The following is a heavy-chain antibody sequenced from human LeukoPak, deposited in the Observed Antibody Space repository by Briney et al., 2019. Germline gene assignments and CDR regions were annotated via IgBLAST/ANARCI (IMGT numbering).Heavy chain of an antibody. V-gene: IGHV4-34*01. CDR1: GGSFSGYY. CDR3: ARALTPLDIVVVPAARPGGMDV. J-gene: IGHJ6*02. CDR2: INHSGIT. Sequence: SETLSLTCAVYGGSFSGYYWSWIRQPPGKGQGWIGEINHSGITNYNPSLKSRVTISVDTSKNQFSLKLSSVTAADTAVYYCARALTPLDIVVVPAARPGGMDVWGQGTTVTVSS. D-gene: IGHD2-2*01.